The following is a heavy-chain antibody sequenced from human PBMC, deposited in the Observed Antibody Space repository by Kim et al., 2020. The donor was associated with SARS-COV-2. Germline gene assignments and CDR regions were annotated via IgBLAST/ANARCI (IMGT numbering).Heavy chain of an antibody. V-gene: IGHV1-18*04. Sequence: ASVKVSCKASGYTFTSYGISWVRQAPGQGLEWMGWISAYNGNTNYAQKLQGRVTMTTETSTSTAYMELRSLRSDDTAVYYCARAELQGLWFGGTRAFDIWGQGTMVTVSS. D-gene: IGHD3-10*01. CDR3: ARAELQGLWFGGTRAFDI. J-gene: IGHJ3*02. CDR1: GYTFTSYG. CDR2: ISAYNGNT.